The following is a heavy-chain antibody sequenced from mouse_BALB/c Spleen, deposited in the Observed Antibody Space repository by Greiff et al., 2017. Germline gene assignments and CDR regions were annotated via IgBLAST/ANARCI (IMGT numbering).Heavy chain of an antibody. CDR3: ARYGRDAMDY. Sequence: VQLQQSGPELVKPGASVKISCKASGYSFTGYFMNWVMQSHGKSLEWIGRINPYNGDTFYNQKFKGKATLTVDKSSSTAHMELRSLASEDSAVYYCARYGRDAMDYWGQGTSVTVSS. D-gene: IGHD1-1*02. V-gene: IGHV1-20*02. CDR2: INPYNGDT. J-gene: IGHJ4*01. CDR1: GYSFTGYF.